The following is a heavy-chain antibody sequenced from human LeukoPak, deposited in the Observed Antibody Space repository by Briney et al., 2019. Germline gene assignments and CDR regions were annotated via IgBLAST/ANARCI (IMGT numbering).Heavy chain of an antibody. Sequence: GGSLRLSCAASGFTVSSSYMSWVRQAPGKGLECVSVIYSGGSTYYADSVKGRFTISRDTSKNTLYLQMNSLRAEDTAVYYCARNEKGVWFDPWGQGTLVTVSS. CDR3: ARNEKGVWFDP. CDR1: GFTVSSSY. V-gene: IGHV3-66*01. CDR2: IYSGGST. J-gene: IGHJ5*02.